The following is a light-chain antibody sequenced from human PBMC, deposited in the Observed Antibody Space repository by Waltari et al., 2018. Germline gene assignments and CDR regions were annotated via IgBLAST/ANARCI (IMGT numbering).Light chain of an antibody. Sequence: QSALTQPRSVSGSPGQSVTLSCTGTNSDVGAYNYVSWYQQRPGKAPKLVIYDVDKRPSEGPGRFSGSKAGQPASLTISGLQADDEADYYCCSYAGRYTSVFGGGTKVTVL. CDR1: NSDVGAYNY. V-gene: IGLV2-11*01. J-gene: IGLJ2*01. CDR2: DVD. CDR3: CSYAGRYTSV.